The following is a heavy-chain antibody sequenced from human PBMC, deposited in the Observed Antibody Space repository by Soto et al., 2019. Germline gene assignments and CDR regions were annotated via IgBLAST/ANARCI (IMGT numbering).Heavy chain of an antibody. D-gene: IGHD7-27*01. CDR2: IYYGGST. V-gene: IGHV4-30-4*01. Sequence: QVQLQESGPGLVKPSQTLSLTCTVSGGSISSGDYYWTWIRQPPGKGLEWIGYIYYGGSTYYNPSLKSRVTISVDTSKNQSSLKLNSVTAADAAVYYCARLSNWGAWYSDLWGRGTLVTVSS. CDR3: ARLSNWGAWYSDL. J-gene: IGHJ2*01. CDR1: GGSISSGDYY.